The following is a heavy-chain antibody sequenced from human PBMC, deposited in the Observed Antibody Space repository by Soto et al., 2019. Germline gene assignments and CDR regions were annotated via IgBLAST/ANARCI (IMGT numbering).Heavy chain of an antibody. CDR2: ISAHNDNT. Sequence: QVRLVQSGDEERKPGASVKVSCKGSGYTFTSYGIAWVRQAPGQGLEWMGWISAHNDNTNYAQKVQGRVTVTRDTSTSTAYMELRNLRSDDTAVYYCARGRYGDYWGQGALVTVSS. CDR1: GYTFTSYG. V-gene: IGHV1-18*01. CDR3: ARGRYGDY. J-gene: IGHJ4*02. D-gene: IGHD1-1*01.